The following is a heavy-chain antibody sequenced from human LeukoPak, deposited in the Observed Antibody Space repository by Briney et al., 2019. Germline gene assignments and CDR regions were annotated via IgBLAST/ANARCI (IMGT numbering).Heavy chain of an antibody. Sequence: PSETLSLTCAVSGVPFSNYYWSWVRQSPTKGLEWIGEINHSGYTNYNPSLKSRVTISIDTSKYQFSLMLTSVTAADTAVYYCTRAVAGHPDWGQGTLVTVSS. CDR1: GVPFSNYY. CDR3: TRAVAGHPD. J-gene: IGHJ4*02. CDR2: INHSGYT. V-gene: IGHV4-34*01. D-gene: IGHD6-19*01.